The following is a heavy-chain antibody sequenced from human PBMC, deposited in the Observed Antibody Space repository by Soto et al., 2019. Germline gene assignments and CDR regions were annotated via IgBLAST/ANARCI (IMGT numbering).Heavy chain of an antibody. CDR3: ARQYCSGGSCYYYFDY. CDR2: IYYSGST. D-gene: IGHD2-15*01. J-gene: IGHJ4*02. V-gene: IGHV4-39*01. CDR1: GGSIRSSSYY. Sequence: SETMSLTCTVSGGSIRSSSYYWGWIRQPPGKGLEWIGSIYYSGSTYYNPSLKSRVTISVDTSKNQFSLKLSSVTAADTAVYYCARQYCSGGSCYYYFDYWGQGTLVTVSS.